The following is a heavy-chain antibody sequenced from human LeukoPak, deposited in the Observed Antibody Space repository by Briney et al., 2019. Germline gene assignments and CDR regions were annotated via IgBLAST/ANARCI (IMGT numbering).Heavy chain of an antibody. V-gene: IGHV3-21*01. CDR3: ARERLVVVGDSYYYYGMDV. Sequence: GGSLRLSCSASGFTFSNYKMKWVRQAPGKGMEWVSSISSSSSYKYYVDSVKGRFTISRDNAKNSLFLQMHSLRAEDTAVYYCARERLVVVGDSYYYYGMDVWGQGTTVTVSS. D-gene: IGHD2-2*01. J-gene: IGHJ6*02. CDR2: ISSSSSYK. CDR1: GFTFSNYK.